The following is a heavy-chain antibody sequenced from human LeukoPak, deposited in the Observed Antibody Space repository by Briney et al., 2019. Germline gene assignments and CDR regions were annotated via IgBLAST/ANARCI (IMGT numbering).Heavy chain of an antibody. CDR3: ARFKRAGGWSYFDY. Sequence: SQTLSLTCTVSGGSISSGSYYWSWIRQPAGQGLEWIGRFYTSGSTNYSPSLKSRVTISVDTSKNQFSLKLSSVTAADTAVYYCARFKRAGGWSYFDYWGQGTLVTVSS. J-gene: IGHJ4*02. V-gene: IGHV4-61*02. D-gene: IGHD6-19*01. CDR1: GGSISSGSYY. CDR2: FYTSGST.